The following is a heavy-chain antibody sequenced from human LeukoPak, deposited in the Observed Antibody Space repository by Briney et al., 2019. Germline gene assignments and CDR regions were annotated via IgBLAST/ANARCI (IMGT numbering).Heavy chain of an antibody. CDR3: ARSVDIVVVPAQNSYYMDV. J-gene: IGHJ6*03. CDR1: GYTFTGYH. Sequence: GASVKVSCKASGYTFTGYHMHWVRQAPGQGLEWMGWINPNSGGTNYAQKFQGRVTMTRDTSISTAYMELSRLRSDDTAVYYCARSVDIVVVPAQNSYYMDVWGKGTTVTVSS. D-gene: IGHD2-2*01. V-gene: IGHV1-2*02. CDR2: INPNSGGT.